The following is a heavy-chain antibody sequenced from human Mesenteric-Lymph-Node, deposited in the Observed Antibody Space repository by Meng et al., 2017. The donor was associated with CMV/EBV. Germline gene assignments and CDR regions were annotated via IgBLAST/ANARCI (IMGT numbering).Heavy chain of an antibody. CDR3: ASDSLVVPAAMRGYGMDV. D-gene: IGHD2-2*01. Sequence: GEALKIPWASPWLIFSSYWMRWVRQAPGKGLEWVANIQQEGTEKHYVDSVRGRFTISRDNAKYAVYLQMNSLRVEDTAVYYCASDSLVVPAAMRGYGMDVWGQGTTVTVSS. J-gene: IGHJ6*02. CDR2: IQQEGTEK. CDR1: WLIFSSYW. V-gene: IGHV3-7*01.